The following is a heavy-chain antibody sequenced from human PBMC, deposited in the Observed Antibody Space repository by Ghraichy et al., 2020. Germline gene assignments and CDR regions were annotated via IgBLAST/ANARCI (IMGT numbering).Heavy chain of an antibody. D-gene: IGHD2-2*01. V-gene: IGHV1-18*04. CDR2: ISAYNGNT. CDR3: ARDIVVVPVYYYGMDV. CDR1: GYTFTSYG. J-gene: IGHJ6*02. Sequence: ASVKVSCKASGYTFTSYGISWVRQAPGQGLEWMGWISAYNGNTNYAQKLQGRVTMTTDTSTSTAYMELRSLRSDDTAVYYCARDIVVVPVYYYGMDVWGQGTTVTVSS.